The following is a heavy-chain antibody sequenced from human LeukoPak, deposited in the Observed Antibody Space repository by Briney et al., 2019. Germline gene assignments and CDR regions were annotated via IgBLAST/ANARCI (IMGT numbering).Heavy chain of an antibody. CDR3: AKQNYDFWSGYSLGYYYYGMDV. V-gene: IGHV4-4*02. CDR2: IHYSGTT. Sequence: SGTLSLTCAVSGGSISSDYWWSWVRQPPGKGLEYIGEIHYSGTTNYNPSPKSRVTISLDKSKNQFSLKLSSVTAADTAVYYCAKQNYDFWSGYSLGYYYYGMDVWGQGTTVTVSS. CDR1: GGSISSDYW. J-gene: IGHJ6*02. D-gene: IGHD3-3*01.